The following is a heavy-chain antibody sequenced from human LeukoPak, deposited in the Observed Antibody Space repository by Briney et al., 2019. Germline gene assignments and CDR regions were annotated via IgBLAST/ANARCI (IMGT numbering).Heavy chain of an antibody. V-gene: IGHV3-30-3*01. Sequence: PGGSLRLSCAASGFTFSSYVMHWVRQAPGKGLEWVAVISYDGSNKDYADSVKGRFTISRDNSKNTLYLQMNSLRAEDTAVYYCARAPSVCSGGSCWLDYWGQGTLVTVSS. D-gene: IGHD2-15*01. CDR1: GFTFSSYV. J-gene: IGHJ4*02. CDR2: ISYDGSNK. CDR3: ARAPSVCSGGSCWLDY.